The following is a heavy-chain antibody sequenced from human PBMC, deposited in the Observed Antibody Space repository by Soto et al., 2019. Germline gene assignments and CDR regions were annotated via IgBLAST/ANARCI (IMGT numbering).Heavy chain of an antibody. CDR1: GGTFSSYT. Sequence: QVQLVQSGAEVKKPGSSVKVSCKASGGTFSSYTISWVRQAPGQGLEWMGRIIPILGIANYAQKFQGRVTITADKSTSTAYMELSSLRSEDTALYYCARGACSGGSCYSGSAFDIWGQGTMVTVSS. J-gene: IGHJ3*02. D-gene: IGHD2-15*01. CDR3: ARGACSGGSCYSGSAFDI. CDR2: IIPILGIA. V-gene: IGHV1-69*02.